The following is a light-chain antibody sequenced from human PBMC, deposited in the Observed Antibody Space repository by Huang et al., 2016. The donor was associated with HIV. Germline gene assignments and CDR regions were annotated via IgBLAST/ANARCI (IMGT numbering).Light chain of an antibody. Sequence: EIVLTQSPGTLSLSPGARATLSCRASQSVSSSYFAWYQQKPGQAPRLLIYGASSRATGIPDRFSVSGSGTDFTLTSSRLEPEDFAVYYCQQYGSSPQTFGQGTKLEIK. J-gene: IGKJ2*01. CDR1: QSVSSSY. CDR2: GAS. V-gene: IGKV3-20*01. CDR3: QQYGSSPQT.